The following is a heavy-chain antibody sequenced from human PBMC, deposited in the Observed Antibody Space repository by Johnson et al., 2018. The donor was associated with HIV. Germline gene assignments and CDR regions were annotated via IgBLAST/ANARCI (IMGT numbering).Heavy chain of an antibody. J-gene: IGHJ3*01. V-gene: IGHV3-9*01. Sequence: VQLMESGGGVVQPGRSLRLTCAASGFTFEDYAMHWVRQVPGKGLEWVSGISWNSGSIDCADSVRGRFTISRDNAKKSLYLQMNSLRVEDTALYYCAKDMVPWFGELPWALDAFDFWGQGTTVTVSS. CDR1: GFTFEDYA. D-gene: IGHD3-10*01. CDR3: AKDMVPWFGELPWALDAFDF. CDR2: ISWNSGSI.